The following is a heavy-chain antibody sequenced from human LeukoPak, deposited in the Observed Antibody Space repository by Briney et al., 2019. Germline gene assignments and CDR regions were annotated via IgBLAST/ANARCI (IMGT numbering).Heavy chain of an antibody. D-gene: IGHD1-1*01. CDR3: ARDKHKDGGQLAYFDY. CDR1: GGSISSYY. J-gene: IGHJ4*02. Sequence: SETLSLTCTVSGGSISSYYWSWIRQPPGKGLEWIGYIYYSGSTNYNPSLTSRVTISVDTSKNQFSLTLRSVTAPETEVYSCARDKHKDGGQLAYFDYWGQGPLVTVSS. V-gene: IGHV4-59*01. CDR2: IYYSGST.